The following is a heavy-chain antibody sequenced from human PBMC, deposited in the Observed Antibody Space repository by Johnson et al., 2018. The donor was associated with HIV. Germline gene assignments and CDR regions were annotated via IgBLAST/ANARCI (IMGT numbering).Heavy chain of an antibody. J-gene: IGHJ3*02. D-gene: IGHD6-19*01. CDR1: GFTFEDYG. V-gene: IGHV3-30*03. CDR3: ATDIAVGGAFDI. CDR2: ISYDGSNK. Sequence: QVQLVESGGGVVRPGGSLRLSCVASGFTFEDYGMNWVRQPPGKGLEWVAVISYDGSNKYYADSVKGRFTISRDNSKNTLYLQMNSLRAEDTAVYYCATDIAVGGAFDIWGQGTMVTVSS.